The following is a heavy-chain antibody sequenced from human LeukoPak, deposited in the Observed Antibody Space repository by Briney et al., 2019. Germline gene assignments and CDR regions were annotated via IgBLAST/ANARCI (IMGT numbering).Heavy chain of an antibody. CDR3: ARGEEPISYYFDY. Sequence: PSETLSLTCAVYGGSFSGYYWSWIRQPPGKGLEWIGEINHSGSTNYNPSLKSRVTISVDTSKNQFSLKLSSVTAADTAVYYCARGEEPISYYFDYWGQGTLVTVSS. J-gene: IGHJ4*02. V-gene: IGHV4-34*01. CDR1: GGSFSGYY. D-gene: IGHD3-16*02. CDR2: INHSGST.